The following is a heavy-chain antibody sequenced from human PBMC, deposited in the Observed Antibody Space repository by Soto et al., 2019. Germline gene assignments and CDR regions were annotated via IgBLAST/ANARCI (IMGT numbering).Heavy chain of an antibody. J-gene: IGHJ4*02. CDR1: GGSISSSSYY. V-gene: IGHV4-39*01. D-gene: IGHD3-10*01. Sequence: PSETLSLTCTVSGGSISSSSYYWGWIRQPPGKGLEWIGSIYYSGSTYYNPSLKNRVTKSVDTSKKQFSLKLSSVTAADTAVYYCARRGSGSYSDYWGQGTLVTVSS. CDR3: ARRGSGSYSDY. CDR2: IYYSGST.